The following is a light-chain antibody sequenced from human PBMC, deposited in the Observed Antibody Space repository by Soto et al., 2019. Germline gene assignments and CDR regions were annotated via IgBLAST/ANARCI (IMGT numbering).Light chain of an antibody. V-gene: IGKV3-20*01. Sequence: EIVLTQSPGTLSLSPGERATLSCRASQSVSSSYLAWYQQKPGQAPRLLIYGASSRATGIPDRFSGSGSGTDFSLTISRLVPEEFAVYYCQQYGSSQYTFGQGPKLEIK. J-gene: IGKJ2*01. CDR2: GAS. CDR3: QQYGSSQYT. CDR1: QSVSSSY.